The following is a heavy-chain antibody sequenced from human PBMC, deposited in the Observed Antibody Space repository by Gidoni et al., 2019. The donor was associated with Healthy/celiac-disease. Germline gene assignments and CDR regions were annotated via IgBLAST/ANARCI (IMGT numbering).Heavy chain of an antibody. CDR2: INRDGSST. Sequence: EVQLVESGGGLVQPGGSLRLSCAASGFTFSSYWMHWVRQAPGKGLVWVSRINRDGSSTSYADSVKGRFTISRDNAKNTLYLQMNSLRAEDTAVYYCARRAAARYAYGMDVWGQGTTVTVSS. D-gene: IGHD6-13*01. J-gene: IGHJ6*02. V-gene: IGHV3-74*01. CDR3: ARRAAARYAYGMDV. CDR1: GFTFSSYW.